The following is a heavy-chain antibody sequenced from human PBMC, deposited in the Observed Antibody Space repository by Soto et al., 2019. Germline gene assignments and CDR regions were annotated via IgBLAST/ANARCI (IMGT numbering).Heavy chain of an antibody. CDR1: GGSISSSNW. CDR2: IYHSGST. Sequence: SETLSLTCAVSGGSISSSNWWSWVRQPPGKGLEWIGEIYHSGSTNYNPSLKSRVTISVDKSKNQFSLKLSSVTAADTAVYYCARVRRAGLVRPYGMDVWGQGTTVTVCS. V-gene: IGHV4-4*02. CDR3: ARVRRAGLVRPYGMDV. D-gene: IGHD6-19*01. J-gene: IGHJ6*02.